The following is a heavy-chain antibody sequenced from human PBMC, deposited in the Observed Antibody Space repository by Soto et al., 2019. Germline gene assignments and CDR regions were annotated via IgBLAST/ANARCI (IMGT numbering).Heavy chain of an antibody. D-gene: IGHD1-20*01. CDR3: ARITGRHLDY. CDR1: SVSISVTNFF. J-gene: IGHJ4*02. Sequence: PSETLSLTWTVSSVSISVTNFFWGWVRQPPGKGLEWIGNVDYSGSAYFSPSLATRVTFHVDTYKNQFSLTLYSVTAADTAVYYCARITGRHLDYWGQGILVTVSS. V-gene: IGHV4-39*01. CDR2: VDYSGSA.